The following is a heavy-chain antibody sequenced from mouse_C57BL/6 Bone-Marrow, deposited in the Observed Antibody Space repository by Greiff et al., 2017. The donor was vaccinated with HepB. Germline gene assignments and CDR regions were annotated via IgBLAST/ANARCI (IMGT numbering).Heavy chain of an antibody. Sequence: EVKVVESGGGLVKPGGSLKLSCAASGFTFSDYGMHWVRQAPEKGLEWVAYSSSGSSNIYYADTVKGRFTISRDNAKNTLFLQMTSLRSEDTAMYYCAREGDYSNYDFDYWGQGTTLTVSS. J-gene: IGHJ2*01. V-gene: IGHV5-17*01. D-gene: IGHD2-5*01. CDR1: GFTFSDYG. CDR2: SSSGSSNI. CDR3: AREGDYSNYDFDY.